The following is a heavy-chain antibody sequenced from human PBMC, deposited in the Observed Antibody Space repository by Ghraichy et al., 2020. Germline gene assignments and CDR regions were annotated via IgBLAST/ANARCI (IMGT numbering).Heavy chain of an antibody. Sequence: SETLSLTCTVSGGSISSSSYYWGWIRQPPGKGLEWIGSIYYSGSTYYNPSLKSRVTISVDTSKNQFSLKLSSVTAADTAVYYCARQVDIVVVPAANTVRFLEWLPTWFDPWGQGTLVAVSS. CDR1: GGSISSSSYY. D-gene: IGHD2-2*03. J-gene: IGHJ5*02. CDR3: ARQVDIVVVPAANTVRFLEWLPTWFDP. V-gene: IGHV4-39*01. CDR2: IYYSGST.